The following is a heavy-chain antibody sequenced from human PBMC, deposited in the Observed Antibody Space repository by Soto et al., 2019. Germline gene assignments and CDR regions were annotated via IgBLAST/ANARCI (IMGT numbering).Heavy chain of an antibody. J-gene: IGHJ4*02. Sequence: QLQLQESGPELVKPSETLSLTCTVSGGSITSNSYYWGWIRQPPGKGLEWIGSFYYSESTYFNPSLKSRVTISVDTSKNPFSLKLSAVTAADTAVYYCARRSTVTYDYWGQGILVTVSS. V-gene: IGHV4-39*01. CDR2: FYYSEST. CDR3: ARRSTVTYDY. D-gene: IGHD4-17*01. CDR1: GGSITSNSYY.